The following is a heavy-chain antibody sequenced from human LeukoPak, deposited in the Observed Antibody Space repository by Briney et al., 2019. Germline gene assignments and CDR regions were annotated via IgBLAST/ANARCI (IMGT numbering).Heavy chain of an antibody. Sequence: GGSLRLSCAASGFTFSSYWMSWVRQAPGKGLEWVAHMNQGGSETTNVDSVKGRFTISRDNAKNSLYLQMNSLRAEDTAVYYCAELGITMIGGVWGKGTTVTISS. D-gene: IGHD3-10*02. CDR3: AELGITMIGGV. V-gene: IGHV3-7*01. J-gene: IGHJ6*04. CDR2: MNQGGSET. CDR1: GFTFSSYW.